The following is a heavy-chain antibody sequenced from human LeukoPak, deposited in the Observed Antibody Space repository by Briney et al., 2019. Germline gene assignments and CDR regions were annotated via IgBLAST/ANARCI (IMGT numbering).Heavy chain of an antibody. Sequence: PSETLSLTCAVYGGPFSGYYWSWIRQPPGKGLEWIGEINHSGSTNYNPSLKSRVTISVDTSKNQFSLKLSSVTAADTAVYYCALAGGGSGSYYSDYWGQGTLVTVSS. D-gene: IGHD3-10*01. CDR3: ALAGGGSGSYYSDY. CDR1: GGPFSGYY. V-gene: IGHV4-34*01. CDR2: INHSGST. J-gene: IGHJ4*02.